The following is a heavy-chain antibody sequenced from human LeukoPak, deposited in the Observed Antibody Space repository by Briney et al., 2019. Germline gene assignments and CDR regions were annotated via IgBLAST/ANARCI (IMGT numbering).Heavy chain of an antibody. V-gene: IGHV4-34*01. D-gene: IGHD3-3*01. Sequence: PSETLSLTCAVYGGSFSAYYWSRIRQPPGKGLEWIGEINHSGSTNYNPSLKSRVTISVDTSKNQFSLKLNSVTAADTAVYYCASGVREWLFYYWGQGTLVTVSS. CDR3: ASGVREWLFYY. J-gene: IGHJ4*02. CDR2: INHSGST. CDR1: GGSFSAYY.